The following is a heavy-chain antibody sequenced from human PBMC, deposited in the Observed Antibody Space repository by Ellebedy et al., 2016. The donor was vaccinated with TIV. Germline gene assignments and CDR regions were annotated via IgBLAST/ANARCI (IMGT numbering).Heavy chain of an antibody. D-gene: IGHD3-10*01. CDR2: TYYRSKWYN. CDR1: GASVSGNSVA. Sequence: SQTLSLTXVISGASVSGNSVAWSWIRQSPSRGLQWLGRTYYRSKWYNYYAESVKSRITINQDTSKNQISLQLNSVTPEDTAVYYCVRDFTTVRGVMNPFDYWGQGTLVTVSS. V-gene: IGHV6-1*01. CDR3: VRDFTTVRGVMNPFDY. J-gene: IGHJ4*02.